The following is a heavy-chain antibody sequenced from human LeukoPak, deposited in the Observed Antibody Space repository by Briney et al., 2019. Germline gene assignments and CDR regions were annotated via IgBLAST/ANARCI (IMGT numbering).Heavy chain of an antibody. V-gene: IGHV3-23*01. D-gene: IGHD6-19*01. CDR3: ATDDSSGWYAYFQH. Sequence: GGSLRLSCAASGFTFSSYAMSWVRQAPGKGLEWVSAISGSGGSTYYADSVKGRFTISRDNSKNTLYLQMNSLRAEDTAVYYCATDDSSGWYAYFQHWGQGTLVTVSS. CDR2: ISGSGGST. CDR1: GFTFSSYA. J-gene: IGHJ1*01.